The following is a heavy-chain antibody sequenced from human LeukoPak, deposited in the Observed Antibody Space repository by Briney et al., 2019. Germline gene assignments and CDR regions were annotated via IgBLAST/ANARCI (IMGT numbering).Heavy chain of an antibody. Sequence: GGSLRLSCAASGFTFSSYAMSWVRQAPGKGLEWVSAISGSGGSTYYADSVNGRFTISRDNSKNTLYLQMNSLRAEDTAGYYCAKDGSNDSGDYVFDYWGQGTMVTVSS. D-gene: IGHD4-17*01. V-gene: IGHV3-23*01. CDR2: ISGSGGST. CDR1: GFTFSSYA. CDR3: AKDGSNDSGDYVFDY. J-gene: IGHJ4*02.